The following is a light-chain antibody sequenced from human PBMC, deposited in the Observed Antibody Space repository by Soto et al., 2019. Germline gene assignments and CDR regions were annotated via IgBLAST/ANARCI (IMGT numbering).Light chain of an antibody. V-gene: IGKV1-39*01. CDR3: QQTFNNRIS. CDR2: HSS. J-gene: IGKJ4*01. CDR1: QSVSTS. Sequence: DIQMTQSPSSLSASVGARVTITCRASQSVSTSVNWYQQLGGKAPKLLIQHSSTLQSGVPSRFSGSGSGTDFTLTISSLQPEDCATYYCQQTFNNRISFGGGTKVDIK.